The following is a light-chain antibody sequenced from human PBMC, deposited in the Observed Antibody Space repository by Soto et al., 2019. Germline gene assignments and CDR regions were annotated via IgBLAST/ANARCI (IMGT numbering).Light chain of an antibody. V-gene: IGKV1-17*01. CDR1: QGIRDE. CDR3: QQYHSYWT. J-gene: IGKJ1*01. Sequence: DIQMTQSPSSLSASVGDRVTITCRASQGIRDELGWYQQKAGKAPKLLIYDASSLESGVPQRFSGSGSGTEFTLTISSLQTDDFSTYYCQQYHSYWTFGQGTKVDIK. CDR2: DAS.